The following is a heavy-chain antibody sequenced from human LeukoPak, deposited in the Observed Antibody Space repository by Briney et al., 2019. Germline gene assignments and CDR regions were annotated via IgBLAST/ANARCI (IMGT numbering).Heavy chain of an antibody. D-gene: IGHD1-1*01. CDR3: ATWNAKTHSHDD. J-gene: IGHJ4*02. CDR2: INHGGST. CDR1: GGSFNTGVYS. Sequence: SETLSLTCTVSGGSFNTGVYSWTWIHQPLEKGLEWIGEINHGGSTNYNPSLSSRVTISVDTSKKQFSLNLTSVTAADTAVYYCATWNAKTHSHDDWGQGTLVTVPS. V-gene: IGHV4-34*01.